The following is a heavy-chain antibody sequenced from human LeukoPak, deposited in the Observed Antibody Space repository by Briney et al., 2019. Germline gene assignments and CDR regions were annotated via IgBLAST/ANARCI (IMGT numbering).Heavy chain of an antibody. CDR2: ISRDGSST. V-gene: IGHV3-74*01. D-gene: IGHD6-13*01. CDR3: TRFATGTLF. Sequence: GGSLRLSCAASGFTFSSYWIHWVRQAPGKGLVWVSRISRDGSSTSYADSVKGRFTISRDNAKNTLYLQMNSRRAEDTAVYHCTRFATGTLFWGQGTLVTVSS. CDR1: GFTFSSYW. J-gene: IGHJ4*02.